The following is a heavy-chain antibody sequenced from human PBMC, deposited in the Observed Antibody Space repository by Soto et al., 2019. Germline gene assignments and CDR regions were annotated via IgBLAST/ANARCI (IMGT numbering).Heavy chain of an antibody. CDR3: ARAQWLVLDY. CDR2: IYHSGST. CDR1: GGSISSGGYS. Sequence: QLQLQESGSGLVKPSQTLSLTCTVSGGSISSGGYSWSWIRQPPGKGLEWIGYIYHSGSTYYNPCLKSRVTISLDRSKNHFSLKLSSVSAADTAVYYCARAQWLVLDYWGQGTLVTVAS. V-gene: IGHV4-30-2*01. D-gene: IGHD6-19*01. J-gene: IGHJ4*02.